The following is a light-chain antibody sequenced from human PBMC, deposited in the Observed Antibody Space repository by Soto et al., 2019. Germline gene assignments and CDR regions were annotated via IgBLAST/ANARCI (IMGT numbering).Light chain of an antibody. CDR3: QESNSVPFT. J-gene: IGKJ4*01. CDR1: QSIANY. Sequence: DVQMTQSPSSLFASVGDRVTITCRASQSIANYLNWYQEKPGRAPKLLIYAASRLQTGVPSRFSGSGSGTDFTLTINSLQSEDSATYYCQESNSVPFTFGGGSKLEIK. V-gene: IGKV1-39*01. CDR2: AAS.